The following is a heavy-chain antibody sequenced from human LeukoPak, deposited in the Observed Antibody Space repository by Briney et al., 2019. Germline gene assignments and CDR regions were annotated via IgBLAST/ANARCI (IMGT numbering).Heavy chain of an antibody. J-gene: IGHJ4*02. D-gene: IGHD6-13*01. CDR1: GVSISSGTYY. V-gene: IGHV4-31*03. CDR2: IYYSGST. Sequence: SETLSLTCTVSGVSISSGTYYWSWIRQPPGKGLEWIGYIYYSGSTYYNPSLKSRVTISVDTSKNQFSLKLSSVTAADTAVYYCARTSIAAAGTDEYWGQGTLVTVSS. CDR3: ARTSIAAAGTDEY.